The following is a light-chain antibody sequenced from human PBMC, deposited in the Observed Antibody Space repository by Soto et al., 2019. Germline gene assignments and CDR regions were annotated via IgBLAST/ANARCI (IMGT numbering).Light chain of an antibody. J-gene: IGKJ4*01. CDR3: QQYNNWPIT. CDR2: GAS. V-gene: IGKV3-15*01. CDR1: QSVSSN. Sequence: EIVMTQSPATLSVSPGERATLSCRASQSVSSNLAWYQQKPGQAPRLLIYGASTRATGIPARFSGSGSGTEFTLTISSLQPEDFAVYYCQQYNNWPITFGGGT.